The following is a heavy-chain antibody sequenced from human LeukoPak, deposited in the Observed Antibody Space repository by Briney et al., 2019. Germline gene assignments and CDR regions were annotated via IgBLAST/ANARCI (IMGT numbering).Heavy chain of an antibody. CDR1: GFTFSSYS. V-gene: IGHV3-74*01. D-gene: IGHD3-9*01. CDR2: INRDGSTT. CDR3: AREKDTILFDY. J-gene: IGHJ4*02. Sequence: GGSLRLSCAASGFTFSSYSMNWVRQAPGKGLVWVSRINRDGSTTSYADSVKGRFTISRDNAKNTLYLQMNSLRAEGTAVYYCAREKDTILFDYWGQGTLVTVSS.